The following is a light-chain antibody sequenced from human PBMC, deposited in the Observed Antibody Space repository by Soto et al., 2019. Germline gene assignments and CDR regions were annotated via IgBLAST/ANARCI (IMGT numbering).Light chain of an antibody. V-gene: IGKV3-11*01. J-gene: IGKJ2*01. Sequence: EIVLTQSPATLSSSPGERATLSCRASQSVSSYLAWYQQKPGQAPRLLIYDASNRATGIPARFSGSGSGTDSTLTISSLEPEDFAVYYCQQRSNWPPYTFGQGTKLEIK. CDR2: DAS. CDR3: QQRSNWPPYT. CDR1: QSVSSY.